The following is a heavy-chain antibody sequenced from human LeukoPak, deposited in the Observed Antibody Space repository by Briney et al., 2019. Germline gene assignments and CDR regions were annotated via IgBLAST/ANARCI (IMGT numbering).Heavy chain of an antibody. CDR3: AHYGDYRFMYYFDY. J-gene: IGHJ4*02. CDR2: IYWNDDN. D-gene: IGHD4-17*01. Sequence: KASGPTLVNPTQTLTLTCTLSGFSLSTSGVGVGWIRQPPGKALEWLALIYWNDDNRYNPSLKRRLTITKDTSKNQVVLTVTNMDPVDTATYYCAHYGDYRFMYYFDYWGQGTLVTVSS. CDR1: GFSLSTSGVG. V-gene: IGHV2-5*01.